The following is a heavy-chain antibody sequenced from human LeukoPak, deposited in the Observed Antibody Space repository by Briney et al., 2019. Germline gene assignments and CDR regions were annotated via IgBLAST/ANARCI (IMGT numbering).Heavy chain of an antibody. V-gene: IGHV4-34*01. CDR3: ARGRATYSSGWYYFDY. D-gene: IGHD6-19*01. CDR1: GGPFSGYY. J-gene: IGHJ4*02. CDR2: INHSGST. Sequence: PSETLSLTCAVYGGPFSGYYWSWIRQPPGKGLEWVGEINHSGSTNYNPSLKSRVTISVDTPKNQFSLKLSSVTAADTAVYYCARGRATYSSGWYYFDYWGQGTLVTVSS.